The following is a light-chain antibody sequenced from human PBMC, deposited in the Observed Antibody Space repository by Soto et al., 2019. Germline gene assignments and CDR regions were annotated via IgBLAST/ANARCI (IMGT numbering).Light chain of an antibody. CDR2: DGN. V-gene: IGLV2-14*03. J-gene: IGLJ1*01. CDR1: SSDVGGYNF. CDR3: CSYTSSSTHV. Sequence: QSALTQPASVSGSPGQSITISCTGTSSDVGGYNFVSWYQQHPGNVPKLMIFDGNRRPSGVSDRFSGSKSGNTASLTISGVQSEDEGDYYCCSYTSSSTHVFGSGTKLTVL.